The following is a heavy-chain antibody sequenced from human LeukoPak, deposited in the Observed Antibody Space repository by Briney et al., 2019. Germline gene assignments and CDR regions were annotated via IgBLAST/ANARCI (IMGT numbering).Heavy chain of an antibody. CDR3: ARRGGYYDSSGYHYQPFYFDY. CDR1: GGTFSSYA. V-gene: IGHV1-69*13. D-gene: IGHD3-22*01. Sequence: SVKVSCKASGGTFSSYAISWVRQAPGQGLEWMGGIIPIFGTANYAQKFQGRVTITADESTSTAYMELSSLRSEDTAVYYCARRGGYYDSSGYHYQPFYFDYWGQGTLVTVSS. J-gene: IGHJ4*02. CDR2: IIPIFGTA.